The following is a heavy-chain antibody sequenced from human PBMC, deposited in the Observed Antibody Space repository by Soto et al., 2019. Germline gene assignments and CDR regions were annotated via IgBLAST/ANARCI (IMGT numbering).Heavy chain of an antibody. CDR3: ASITVTNGLDI. D-gene: IGHD4-17*01. J-gene: IGHJ3*02. CDR1: GFSFSRSG. V-gene: IGHV3-33*01. CDR2: IWYDGSNQ. Sequence: QVQLVESGGGVVQPGKSLRLSCVASGFSFSRSGMHWIRQPPGKGLEWLALIWYDGSNQYYLDSVKDRFTIFRDNSKNTLYLQMNILRAEDTAVYYCASITVTNGLDIWGQGTMVTVSS.